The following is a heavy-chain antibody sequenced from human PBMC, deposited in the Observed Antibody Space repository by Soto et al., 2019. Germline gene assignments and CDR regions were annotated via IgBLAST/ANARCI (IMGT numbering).Heavy chain of an antibody. V-gene: IGHV3-30-3*01. Sequence: QVQLVESGGGVVQPGRSLRLSCAASGFTFSSYAMHWVRQAPGKGLEWVAVISYDGSNKYYADSVKGRFTISRDNSKNTLYLQMNRLRAEDTAVYYCARYGGGVDTAMGGGIDYWGQGTLVTVSS. D-gene: IGHD5-18*01. J-gene: IGHJ4*02. CDR2: ISYDGSNK. CDR1: GFTFSSYA. CDR3: ARYGGGVDTAMGGGIDY.